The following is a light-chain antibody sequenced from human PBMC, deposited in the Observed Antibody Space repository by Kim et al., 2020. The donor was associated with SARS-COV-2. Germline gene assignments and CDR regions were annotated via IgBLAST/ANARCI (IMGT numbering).Light chain of an antibody. Sequence: DIPMTQSPSSLSASVGDSVTISCRASQRIGSYLNWYQQKPGEVPKLLIYGASSLQGGVPSRFSGSGSGTDFTLTISSLQIEDFATYYCQQSSSVPFTFGGGTKVDIK. V-gene: IGKV1-39*01. CDR1: QRIGSY. CDR3: QQSSSVPFT. J-gene: IGKJ4*01. CDR2: GAS.